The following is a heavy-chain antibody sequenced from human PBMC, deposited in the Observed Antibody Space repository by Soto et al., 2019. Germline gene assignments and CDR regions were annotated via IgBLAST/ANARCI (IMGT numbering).Heavy chain of an antibody. D-gene: IGHD5-18*01. Sequence: EVQLLESGGGLVQPGGSLRLSCAASGFTFTSYATAWVRQVPGKGLEWVSTISATGGSYYYAGSVKGRFTITRDNSKSTVYLQMNSLRDEDTALHYCAKDRGYSYGYGFDYWGKGTLVTVSS. J-gene: IGHJ4*02. V-gene: IGHV3-23*01. CDR3: AKDRGYSYGYGFDY. CDR2: ISATGGSY. CDR1: GFTFTSYA.